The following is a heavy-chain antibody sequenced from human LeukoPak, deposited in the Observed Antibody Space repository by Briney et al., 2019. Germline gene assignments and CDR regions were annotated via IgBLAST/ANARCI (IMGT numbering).Heavy chain of an antibody. CDR1: GYTLTSYG. CDR3: ARDFPLAAAPEMGY. CDR2: ISAYNGNT. D-gene: IGHD6-13*01. J-gene: IGHJ4*02. Sequence: ASVKVSCKASGYTLTSYGISWVRQAPGQGLEWMGWISAYNGNTNYAQKLQGRVTMTTDTSTSTAYMELRSLRSDDTAVYYCARDFPLAAAPEMGYWGQGTLVTVSS. V-gene: IGHV1-18*01.